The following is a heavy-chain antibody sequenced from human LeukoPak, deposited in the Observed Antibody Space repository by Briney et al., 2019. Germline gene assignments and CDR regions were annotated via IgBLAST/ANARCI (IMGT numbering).Heavy chain of an antibody. CDR3: ARVGLGEAFDI. J-gene: IGHJ3*02. CDR2: IYTSGTI. V-gene: IGHV4-4*07. D-gene: IGHD3-10*01. CDR1: GGSISSYY. Sequence: PSETLSLTCTVSGGSISSYYWSWIRQPAGTALEWIGRIYTSGTITYNPSLKSRVTISVDTSKNQFSLKLSSVTAADTAVYYCARVGLGEAFDIWGQGTMVTVSS.